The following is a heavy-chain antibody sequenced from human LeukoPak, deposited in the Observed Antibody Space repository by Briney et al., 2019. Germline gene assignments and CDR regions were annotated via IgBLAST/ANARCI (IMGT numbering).Heavy chain of an antibody. CDR2: INHSGST. CDR1: GGSFSGYY. D-gene: IGHD5-24*01. V-gene: IGHV4-34*01. Sequence: SETLSLTCAVYGGSFSGYYWSWIRQPPGNGLEWIGEINHSGSTNYNPSLKSRVTISVDTSKNQFSLKLSSVTAADTAVYYCARVVEMATITVDYWGQGTLVTVSS. J-gene: IGHJ4*02. CDR3: ARVVEMATITVDY.